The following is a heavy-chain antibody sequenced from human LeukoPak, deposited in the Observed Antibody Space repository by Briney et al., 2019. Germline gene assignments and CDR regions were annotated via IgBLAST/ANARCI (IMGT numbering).Heavy chain of an antibody. J-gene: IGHJ6*03. Sequence: PGGSLRLSCAASEFTFSSYGMHWVRQAPGKGLEWVAFIRYDGNEKYYGDSVKGRFTISRDNSKNTLYLQMNSLRAEDTAVYYCAKDGGGYYPYYYYYMDVWGKGTTVTISS. CDR2: IRYDGNEK. CDR3: AKDGGGYYPYYYYYMDV. D-gene: IGHD3-22*01. CDR1: EFTFSSYG. V-gene: IGHV3-30*02.